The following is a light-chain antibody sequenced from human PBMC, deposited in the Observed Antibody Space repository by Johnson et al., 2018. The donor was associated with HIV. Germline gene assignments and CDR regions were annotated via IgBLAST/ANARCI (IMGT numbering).Light chain of an antibody. CDR1: SSNVGNNY. Sequence: QSVLTQPPSVSAAPGQKVTISCSGTSSNVGNNYVSWYQQFPGTAPKLLIYENNKRPSGIPDRFSGSKSGTSDTLAITGLQTGDEADYYCGTWDSSLSAVVFGTGTKFTVL. J-gene: IGLJ1*01. V-gene: IGLV1-51*02. CDR3: GTWDSSLSAVV. CDR2: ENN.